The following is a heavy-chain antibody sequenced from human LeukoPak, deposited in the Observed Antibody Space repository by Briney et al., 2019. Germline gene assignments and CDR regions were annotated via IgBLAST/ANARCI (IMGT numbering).Heavy chain of an antibody. Sequence: GGSLRLSCAASGFTFDDYGMSWVRQAPGKGLEWVSGISWNSGSIGYADSVKGRFTISRDNAKNSLYLQMNSLRAEDMALYYCAKDSSSSDSGSDAFDIWGQGTMVTVSS. CDR1: GFTFDDYG. CDR3: AKDSSSSDSGSDAFDI. CDR2: ISWNSGSI. D-gene: IGHD6-6*01. J-gene: IGHJ3*02. V-gene: IGHV3-9*03.